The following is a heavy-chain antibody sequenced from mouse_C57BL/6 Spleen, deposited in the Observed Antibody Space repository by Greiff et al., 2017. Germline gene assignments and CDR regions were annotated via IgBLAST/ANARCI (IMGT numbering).Heavy chain of an antibody. D-gene: IGHD2-4*01. J-gene: IGHJ4*01. Sequence: DVKLVESGGGLVKPGGSLKLSCAASGFTFSDYGMHWVRQAPEKGLEWVAYISSGSSTIYYADTVKGRFTISRDNAKNTLFLQMTSLRSEDTAMXYCARRDYDGYAMDYWGQGTSVTVSS. V-gene: IGHV5-17*01. CDR1: GFTFSDYG. CDR3: ARRDYDGYAMDY. CDR2: ISSGSSTI.